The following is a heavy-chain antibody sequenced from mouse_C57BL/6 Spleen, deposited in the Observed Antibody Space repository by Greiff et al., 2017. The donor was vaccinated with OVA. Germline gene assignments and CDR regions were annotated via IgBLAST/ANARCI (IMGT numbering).Heavy chain of an antibody. Sequence: SGPELVKPGASVKIPCKASGYTFTDYNMDWVKQSHGKSLEWIGDINPNNGGTIYNQKFKGKATLTVDKSSSTAYMELRSLTSEDTAVYYCARWDTVVAPYLDYWGQGTTLTVSS. CDR3: ARWDTVVAPYLDY. V-gene: IGHV1-18*01. CDR2: INPNNGGT. J-gene: IGHJ2*01. CDR1: GYTFTDYN. D-gene: IGHD1-1*01.